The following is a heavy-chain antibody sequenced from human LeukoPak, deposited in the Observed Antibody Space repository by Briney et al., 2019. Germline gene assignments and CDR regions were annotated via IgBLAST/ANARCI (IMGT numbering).Heavy chain of an antibody. Sequence: GGSLRLSCAVSGLSSNYMSWVRQAPGKGLEWVSVIYGDGTTHYADSVKGRFTISRDSSKNTPYLQMTSLRDEDTAVFFCARVNRLTGTHYYYMDVWGKGTTVTVSS. CDR3: ARVNRLTGTHYYYMDV. J-gene: IGHJ6*03. CDR1: GLSSNY. CDR2: IYGDGTT. D-gene: IGHD1-20*01. V-gene: IGHV3-53*01.